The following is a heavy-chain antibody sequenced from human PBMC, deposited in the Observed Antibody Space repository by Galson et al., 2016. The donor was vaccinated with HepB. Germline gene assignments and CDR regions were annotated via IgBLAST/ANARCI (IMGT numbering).Heavy chain of an antibody. J-gene: IGHJ4*02. CDR3: AHSNGPTPSTWLFDS. D-gene: IGHD2-8*01. CDR2: IFWDDHK. CDR1: GFSLSTSGEG. Sequence: PALVKPTQTLTLTCSFSGFSLSTSGEGVGWIRLPPGKALEWLALIFWDDHKHYTPSLQTRTTITKDTSKNQVVLTMTNMDPVDTGTYFCAHSNGPTPSTWLFDSWGLGALVTVSS. V-gene: IGHV2-5*02.